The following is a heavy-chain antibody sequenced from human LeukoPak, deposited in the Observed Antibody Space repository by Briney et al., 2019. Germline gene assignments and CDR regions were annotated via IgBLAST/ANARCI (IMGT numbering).Heavy chain of an antibody. Sequence: GGSLRLSCVASGFTFSSYEMNWVRQAPGRGLEWVSYISSSGSTIYYADSVKGRFTMSRDNARNSVYLQMNSLRAEDTAVYYCARVDDTWFEHWGQGTPVTVSS. CDR2: ISSSGSTI. CDR1: GFTFSSYE. J-gene: IGHJ5*02. CDR3: ARVDDTWFEH. V-gene: IGHV3-48*03.